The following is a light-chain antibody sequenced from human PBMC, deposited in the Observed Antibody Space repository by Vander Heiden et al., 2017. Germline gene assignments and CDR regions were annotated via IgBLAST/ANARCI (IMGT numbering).Light chain of an antibody. CDR3: RQDSSTDT. CDR2: WAS. CDR1: QSVLYSSNNKNY. J-gene: IGKJ1*01. Sequence: DIVMTQSPDSLAVSLGERATINCKSSQSVLYSSNNKNYLAWYQQKPGQPPKLLIYWASTRESGVPDRFRGSGSGTDFTLTISSLQAEDVAVYYWRQDSSTDTFGPGTKVEIK. V-gene: IGKV4-1*01.